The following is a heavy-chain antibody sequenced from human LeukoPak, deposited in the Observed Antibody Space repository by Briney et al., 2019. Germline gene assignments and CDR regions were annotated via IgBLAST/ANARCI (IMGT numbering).Heavy chain of an antibody. CDR1: GFTFGDYT. CDR3: AKDNSPYYYDSSGYYSYFDY. V-gene: IGHV3-23*01. CDR2: ISGSGGST. D-gene: IGHD3-22*01. Sequence: PGRSLTLSCTTSGFTFGDYTLSWVRQAPGKGLEWVSAISGSGGSTYYADSVKGRFTISRDNSKNTLYLQMNSLRAEDTAVYYCAKDNSPYYYDSSGYYSYFDYWGQGTLVTVSS. J-gene: IGHJ4*02.